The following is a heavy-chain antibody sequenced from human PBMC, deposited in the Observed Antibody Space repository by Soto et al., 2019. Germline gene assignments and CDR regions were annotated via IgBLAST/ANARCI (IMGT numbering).Heavy chain of an antibody. D-gene: IGHD3-22*01. V-gene: IGHV4-31*03. CDR2: IYYSGST. Sequence: SETLSLTCTVSGGSSRGGGYYWSWIRQHPGKGLEWIGYIYYSGSTYYNPSLKSRVTISVDTSKNQFSLKLSSVTAADTAVYYCAREFYYDSSGYTIDYWGQGTLVTVSS. CDR3: AREFYYDSSGYTIDY. CDR1: GGSSRGGGYY. J-gene: IGHJ4*02.